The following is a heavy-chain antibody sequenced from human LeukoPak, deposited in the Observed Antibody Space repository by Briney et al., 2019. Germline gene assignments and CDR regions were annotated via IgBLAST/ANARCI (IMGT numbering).Heavy chain of an antibody. J-gene: IGHJ1*01. CDR1: GGSFSGYF. CDR2: IYATGTT. D-gene: IGHD3-16*02. Sequence: SETLSLTCAVSGGSFSGYFWSWLRQPPGKGLEWIGRIYATGTTTYNPSLKSRVTMSVDTSKNQYSLNLTSVTAADTAVYYCAREGGGSNRCLDWGQGTLVTVSS. CDR3: AREGGGSNRCLD. V-gene: IGHV4-4*07.